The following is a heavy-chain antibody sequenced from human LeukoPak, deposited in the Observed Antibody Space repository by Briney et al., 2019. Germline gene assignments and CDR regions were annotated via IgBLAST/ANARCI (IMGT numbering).Heavy chain of an antibody. CDR3: TPVLYGSGSLDY. CDR1: GYTFTGYY. J-gene: IGHJ4*02. V-gene: IGHV1-2*02. D-gene: IGHD3-10*01. Sequence: ASVKVSCKASGYTFTGYYMHWVRQAPGQGLEWMGWINPNSGGTNYAQKFQGRVTMTRDTSISTAYMERRRLRSDDTAVYYCTPVLYGSGSLDYWGQGTLVTVS. CDR2: INPNSGGT.